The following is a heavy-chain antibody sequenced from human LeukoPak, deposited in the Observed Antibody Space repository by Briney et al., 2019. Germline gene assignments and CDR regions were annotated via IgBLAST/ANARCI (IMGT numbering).Heavy chain of an antibody. D-gene: IGHD1-26*01. J-gene: IGHJ3*02. CDR3: ARDGSGGGSYYSNDAFDI. V-gene: IGHV1-18*01. Sequence: ASVKVSCKASGYTFTSYGISWVRQAPGQGLEWMGWISAYNGNTNYAQKLQGRVTMTTDTSTSTAYMELRSLRPDDTAVYYCARDGSGGGSYYSNDAFDIWGQGTMVTVSS. CDR1: GYTFTSYG. CDR2: ISAYNGNT.